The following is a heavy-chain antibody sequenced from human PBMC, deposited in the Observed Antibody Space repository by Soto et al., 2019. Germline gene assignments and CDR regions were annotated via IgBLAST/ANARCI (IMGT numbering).Heavy chain of an antibody. Sequence: GSLRLSCAASGFTFSSYGMHWVRQAPGKGLEWVAVISYDGSNKYYADSVKGRFTISRDNSKNTLYLQMNSLRAEDTAVYYCAKGLRYYYGSGSYQFDYWGQGTLVTVSS. J-gene: IGHJ4*02. CDR2: ISYDGSNK. V-gene: IGHV3-30*18. CDR1: GFTFSSYG. D-gene: IGHD3-10*01. CDR3: AKGLRYYYGSGSYQFDY.